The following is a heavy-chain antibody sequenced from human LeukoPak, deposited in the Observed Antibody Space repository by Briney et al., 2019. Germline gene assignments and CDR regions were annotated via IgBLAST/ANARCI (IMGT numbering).Heavy chain of an antibody. CDR3: ATRRAESMITFGGVIAEFDY. CDR1: GGSISSSNW. Sequence: MSSETLSLTCTVSGGSISSSNWWSWVRQPPGKGLEWIGEIYHSGSTNYNPSLKSRVTISVDKSKNQFSLKLSSVTAADTAVYYCATRRAESMITFGGVIAEFDYWGQGTLVTVSS. D-gene: IGHD3-16*02. CDR2: IYHSGST. J-gene: IGHJ4*02. V-gene: IGHV4-4*02.